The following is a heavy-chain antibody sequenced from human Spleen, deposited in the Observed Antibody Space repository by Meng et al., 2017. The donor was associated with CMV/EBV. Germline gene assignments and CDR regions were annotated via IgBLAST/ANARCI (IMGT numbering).Heavy chain of an antibody. CDR3: ARNGIVVVPAAIYYYGMDV. Sequence: GESLKISCAASGFTFSSYAMSWVRQAPGKGLVWVSRINSDGSSTSYADSVKGRFTISRDNAKNTLYLQMNSLRAEDTAVYYCARNGIVVVPAAIYYYGMDVWGQGTTVTVSS. CDR1: GFTFSSYA. D-gene: IGHD2-2*01. J-gene: IGHJ6*02. V-gene: IGHV3-74*01. CDR2: INSDGSST.